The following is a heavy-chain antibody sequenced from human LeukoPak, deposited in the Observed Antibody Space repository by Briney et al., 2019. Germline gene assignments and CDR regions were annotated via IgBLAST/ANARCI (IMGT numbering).Heavy chain of an antibody. V-gene: IGHV1-69*06. J-gene: IGHJ3*02. CDR2: IIPIFGTA. CDR1: GGTFSSYA. D-gene: IGHD3-3*01. CDR3: ARTYYDFWSGYWKDAFDI. Sequence: GASVKVSCKASGGTFSSYAISWVRQAPGQGLEWMGGIIPIFGTANYAQKFQGRVTITADKSTSTAYMELSSLRSEDTAVYYCARTYYDFWSGYWKDAFDIWGQGTMVTVSS.